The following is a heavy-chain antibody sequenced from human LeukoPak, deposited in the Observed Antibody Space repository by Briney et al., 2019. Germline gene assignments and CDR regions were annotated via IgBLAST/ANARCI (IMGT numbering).Heavy chain of an antibody. CDR2: IKSKTDGGTT. V-gene: IGHV3-15*01. Sequence: PGGSLRLSCAASGFTFSNAWMSWVRQAPGKGLEWVGRIKSKTDGGTTDYAAPVKGRFTISRDDSKNTLYLQMNSLKTEDTAVYYCTTDRQIVLMVYAMFYGMDVWGQGTTVTVSS. CDR1: GFTFSNAW. CDR3: TTDRQIVLMVYAMFYGMDV. D-gene: IGHD2-8*01. J-gene: IGHJ6*02.